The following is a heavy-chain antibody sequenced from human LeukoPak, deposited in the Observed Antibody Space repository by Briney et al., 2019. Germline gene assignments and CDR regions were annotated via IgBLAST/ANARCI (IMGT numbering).Heavy chain of an antibody. CDR2: IYPGDSDT. V-gene: IGHV5-51*01. CDR3: ARHGDSYDSPYDY. J-gene: IGHJ4*02. D-gene: IGHD5-12*01. Sequence: GESLQISCQASGSLFTTHWSGWGRQLPGKGLEGMGIIYPGDSDTTYSPSFQGPATISADKSISTAYLQWSSLKASDTAMYFGARHGDSYDSPYDYWGQGTLVTVSS. CDR1: GSLFTTHW.